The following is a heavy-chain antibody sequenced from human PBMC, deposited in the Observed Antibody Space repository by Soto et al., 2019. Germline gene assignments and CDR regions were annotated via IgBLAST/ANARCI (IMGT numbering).Heavy chain of an antibody. Sequence: SETLSLTCTFSGGSISSGGYYWSWIRQHPGKGLEWIGYIYYSGSTYYNPSLKSRVTISVDTSKNQFSLKLSSVTAADTAVYYCATRLWSGYYFSYWGQGTLVTVSS. V-gene: IGHV4-39*01. CDR1: GGSISSGGYY. CDR3: ATRLWSGYYFSY. CDR2: IYYSGST. D-gene: IGHD3-3*01. J-gene: IGHJ4*02.